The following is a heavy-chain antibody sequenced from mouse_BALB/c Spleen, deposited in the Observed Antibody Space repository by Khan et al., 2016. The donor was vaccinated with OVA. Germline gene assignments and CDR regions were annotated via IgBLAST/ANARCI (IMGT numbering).Heavy chain of an antibody. CDR2: INPSIGYT. CDR1: GYTFTSYT. V-gene: IGHV1-4*01. J-gene: IGHJ3*01. D-gene: IGHD2-10*01. CDR3: VRDGAYNGVDSWFAY. Sequence: QVQLKQSGAELARPGASVKMSCKAYGYTFTSYTIPWIKLRPGQGLDWIGFINPSIGYTNYNQKFKDKATLTADKSSTTVYMQLSSLTSDDTAVYNCVRDGAYNGVDSWFAYWGQGTLVTVSA.